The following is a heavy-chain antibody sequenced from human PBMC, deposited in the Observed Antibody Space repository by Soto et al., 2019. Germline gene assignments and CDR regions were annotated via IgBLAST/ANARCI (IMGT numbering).Heavy chain of an antibody. CDR1: GFTFSSYG. V-gene: IGHV3-30*18. CDR3: AKNVGATLYYYYGMDV. D-gene: IGHD1-26*01. Sequence: QVQLVESGGGVVQPGRSLRLSCAASGFTFSSYGMHWVRQAPGKGLEWVAVISYDGSNKYYADSVKGRFTISRDNSKNTLYLQMNSLRAEDTAVYYCAKNVGATLYYYYGMDVWGQGTTVTVSS. CDR2: ISYDGSNK. J-gene: IGHJ6*02.